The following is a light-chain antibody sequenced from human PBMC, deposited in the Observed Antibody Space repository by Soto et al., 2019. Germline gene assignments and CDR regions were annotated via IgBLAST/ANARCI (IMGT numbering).Light chain of an antibody. CDR3: QTWTTGRVV. CDR2: LNSDGSH. J-gene: IGLJ2*01. CDR1: SGHSSYA. Sequence: QSVLTQSPSASASLGASVKLTCTLSSGHSSYAIAWHQQQPEKGPRYLMKLNSDGSHTKGDGIPDRFSGSSSGAERYLTISSLQSEDEADYYCQTWTTGRVVFGGGTKLTVL. V-gene: IGLV4-69*01.